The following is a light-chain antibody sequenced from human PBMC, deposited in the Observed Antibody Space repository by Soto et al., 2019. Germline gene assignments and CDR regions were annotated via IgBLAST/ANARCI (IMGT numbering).Light chain of an antibody. CDR3: QSYDTSLSEV. Sequence: QSVLTQPPSVSGAPGQRVTISCTGTSSNIGAGYDVHWYQQLPGTAPKLLIYGNNNRPSGVPDRFFGSKSGTSASLAITGLQAEDEAGYYCQSYDTSLSEVFGGGTKLTV. V-gene: IGLV1-40*01. CDR2: GNN. J-gene: IGLJ3*02. CDR1: SSNIGAGYD.